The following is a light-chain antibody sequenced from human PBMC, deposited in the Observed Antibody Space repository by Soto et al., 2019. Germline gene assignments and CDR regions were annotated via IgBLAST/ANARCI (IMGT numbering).Light chain of an antibody. CDR2: WAS. Sequence: DIVMTQSPDSLAVSLGERATINCKSSQSVLYSSNNKNYLAWYQQRPGQPPKLLIYWASTRESGVPHRFSGSGSGTDFTLTITSQQAEDVEVYYCQQYESTPPTFGQGTKLEIK. CDR1: QSVLYSSNNKNY. V-gene: IGKV4-1*01. CDR3: QQYESTPPT. J-gene: IGKJ2*01.